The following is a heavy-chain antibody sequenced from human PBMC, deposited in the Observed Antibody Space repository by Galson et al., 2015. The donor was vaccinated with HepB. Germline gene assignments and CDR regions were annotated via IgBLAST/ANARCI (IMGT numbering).Heavy chain of an antibody. CDR2: IGGSGGST. CDR1: GFTFSSYS. D-gene: IGHD6-19*01. CDR3: AKSIGSSGWYMMRGYFDY. V-gene: IGHV3-23*01. J-gene: IGHJ4*02. Sequence: SLRLSCAASGFTFSSYSMNWVRQAPGKGLEWVSAIGGSGGSTYYADSVKGRFTISRDNSKNTPYLQMNSLRVEDTAVYYCAKSIGSSGWYMMRGYFDYWGQGTLVTVSP.